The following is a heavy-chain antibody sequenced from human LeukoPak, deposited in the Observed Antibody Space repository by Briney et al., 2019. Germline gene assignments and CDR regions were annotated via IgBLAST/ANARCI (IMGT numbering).Heavy chain of an antibody. CDR2: IYYSGST. D-gene: IGHD3-16*02. Sequence: PSETLSLTCTVSGGSISSSSYYWGWIRQPPGKGLEWIGSIYYSGSTYYNPSLKSRVTISADTSKNQFSLRLSSVTAADTAVYYCARGEGYEYVWGGYRLDYFDYWGQGTLVTVSS. CDR1: GGSISSSSYY. J-gene: IGHJ4*02. CDR3: ARGEGYEYVWGGYRLDYFDY. V-gene: IGHV4-39*07.